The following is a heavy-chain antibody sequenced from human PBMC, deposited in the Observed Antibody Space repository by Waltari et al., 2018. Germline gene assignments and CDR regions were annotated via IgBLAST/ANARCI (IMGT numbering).Heavy chain of an antibody. CDR1: GGSISSYY. Sequence: QVQLQESGPGLVKPSETLSLTCTVSGGSISSYYWSWIRQPPGQGLEWIGYIYYSGSTNYNPSLKSRVTISVDTSKNQFSLKLSSVTAADTAVYYCAREGTYYYDSRTNAFDIWGQGTMVTVSS. V-gene: IGHV4-59*01. CDR2: IYYSGST. CDR3: AREGTYYYDSRTNAFDI. D-gene: IGHD3-22*01. J-gene: IGHJ3*02.